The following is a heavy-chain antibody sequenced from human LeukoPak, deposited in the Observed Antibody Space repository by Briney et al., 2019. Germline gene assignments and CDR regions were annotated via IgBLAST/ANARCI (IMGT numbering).Heavy chain of an antibody. J-gene: IGHJ6*02. D-gene: IGHD3-9*01. CDR2: ISSSSSYI. CDR1: GFTVSSNY. Sequence: GGSLRLSCAASGFTVSSNYMNWVRQAPGKGLEWVSSISSSSSYIYYADSVKGRFTISRDNAKNSLYLQMNSLRAEDTAVYYCARGVTYYDILTGSPQASGYGMDVWGQGTTVTVSS. CDR3: ARGVTYYDILTGSPQASGYGMDV. V-gene: IGHV3-21*01.